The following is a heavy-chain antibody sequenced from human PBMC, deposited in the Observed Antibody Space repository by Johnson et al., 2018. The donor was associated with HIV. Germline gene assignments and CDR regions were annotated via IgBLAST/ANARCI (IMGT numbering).Heavy chain of an antibody. V-gene: IGHV3-30*02. CDR3: TTDPDSSSWYRDAFDI. D-gene: IGHD6-13*01. CDR1: GFTFSSYA. J-gene: IGHJ3*02. Sequence: QVQLVESGGGVVQPGGSLRLSCAASGFTFSSYAMHWVRQAPGKGLEWVAFIRYDGSNNYYADSVKGRFPISRDNSKNTLYLQMNSLRPEDTAVYYCTTDPDSSSWYRDAFDIWGQGTMVTVSS. CDR2: IRYDGSNN.